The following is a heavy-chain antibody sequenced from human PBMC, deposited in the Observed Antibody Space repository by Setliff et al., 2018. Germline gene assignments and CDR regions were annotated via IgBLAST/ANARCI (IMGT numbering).Heavy chain of an antibody. CDR2: ISSSGYTI. CDR1: GFTLDDYY. CDR3: FGAGTCSY. D-gene: IGHD3-10*01. J-gene: IGHJ4*02. Sequence: GGSLRLSCEASGFTLDDYYMTWIRQAPGKGLEWISCISSSGYTIYYANSVKGRFTISRDNAKNSLSLQMNSLRTEDTAVYYCFGAGTCSYWGQGTQVTVSS. V-gene: IGHV3-11*04.